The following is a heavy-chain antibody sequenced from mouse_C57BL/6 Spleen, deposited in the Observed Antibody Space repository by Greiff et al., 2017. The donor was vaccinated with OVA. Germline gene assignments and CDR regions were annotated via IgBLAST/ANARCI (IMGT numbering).Heavy chain of an antibody. D-gene: IGHD1-1*01. J-gene: IGHJ3*01. V-gene: IGHV1-81*01. CDR3: ARSGEIYYYGSPFAY. Sequence: VQLQQSGAELARPGASVKLSCKASGYTFTSYGISWVKQRTGQGLEWIGEIYPRSGNTYYNEKFKGKATLTADKSSSTAYMELRSLTSEDSAVYFCARSGEIYYYGSPFAYWGQGTLVTVSA. CDR1: GYTFTSYG. CDR2: IYPRSGNT.